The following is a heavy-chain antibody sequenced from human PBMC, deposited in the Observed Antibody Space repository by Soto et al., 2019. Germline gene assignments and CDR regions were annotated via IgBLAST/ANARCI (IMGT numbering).Heavy chain of an antibody. J-gene: IGHJ6*03. CDR3: SRGSWDDVSGHYYMDV. CDR1: GDSVSSKIAG. Sequence: PSQTLPLTCAISGDSVSSKIAGWNWVRQTPSRGLEWLGRTYYKSKWYYNSAVSVKSRITINPDTSKNQFSLQLNSVTPEDTAVYYCSRGSWDDVSGHYYMDVWGKGTTVTVSS. D-gene: IGHD3-3*01. CDR2: TYYKSKWYY. V-gene: IGHV6-1*01.